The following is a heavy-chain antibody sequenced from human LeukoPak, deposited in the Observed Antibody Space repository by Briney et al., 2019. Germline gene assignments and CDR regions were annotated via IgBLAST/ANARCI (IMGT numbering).Heavy chain of an antibody. CDR3: ARGMGKGYCSGGSCFDS. CDR1: GDSISGSS. D-gene: IGHD2-15*01. V-gene: IGHV4-59*01. Sequence: PSETLSLTCTVSGDSISGSSWNWIRQPPGKGLEWIGYKYYSGGTSYNPSLKSRVTISIDTSKNQLSLKLSSVTAADTAVYYCARGMGKGYCSGGSCFDSWGQGTLVTVSS. J-gene: IGHJ5*01. CDR2: KYYSGGT.